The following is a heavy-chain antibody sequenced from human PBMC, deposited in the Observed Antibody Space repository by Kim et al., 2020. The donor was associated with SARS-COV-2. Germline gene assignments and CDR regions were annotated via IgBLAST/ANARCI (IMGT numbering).Heavy chain of an antibody. Sequence: KQYVDSVKGRFIISRDNAKKSLYLQMNSLRAEDTAVYYCGNSSWYAFDMWGQGTMVTVSS. CDR3: GNSSWYAFDM. CDR2: K. V-gene: IGHV3-7*03. D-gene: IGHD6-13*01. J-gene: IGHJ3*02.